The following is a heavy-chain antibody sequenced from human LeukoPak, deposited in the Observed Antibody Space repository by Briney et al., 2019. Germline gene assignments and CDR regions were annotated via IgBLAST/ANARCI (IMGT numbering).Heavy chain of an antibody. CDR2: ISGGGGST. CDR3: AKVSEGDYEYYFDY. D-gene: IGHD4-17*01. J-gene: IGHJ4*02. V-gene: IGHV3-43*02. CDR1: GFTFDDYA. Sequence: PGGSLRLSCAASGFTFDDYAMHWVRQAPGKGLEWVSLISGGGGSTYYADSVKGRFTISRDNSKNSLYLQMNSLRTEDTALYYCAKVSEGDYEYYFDYWGQGTLVTVSS.